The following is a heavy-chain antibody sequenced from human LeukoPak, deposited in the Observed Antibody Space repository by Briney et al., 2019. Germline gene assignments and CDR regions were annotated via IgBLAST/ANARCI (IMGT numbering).Heavy chain of an antibody. J-gene: IGHJ4*02. CDR2: ISGSGGST. D-gene: IGHD6-19*01. CDR3: AKDRSGWYGGDFDY. CDR1: GFTFSSYA. Sequence: QPGGSLRLSCAASGFTFSSYAMSWVRQAPGKGLEWVSAISGSGGSTYYADPVKGRFTISRDNSKNTLYLQMNSLRAEDTAVYYCAKDRSGWYGGDFDYWGQGTLVTVSS. V-gene: IGHV3-23*01.